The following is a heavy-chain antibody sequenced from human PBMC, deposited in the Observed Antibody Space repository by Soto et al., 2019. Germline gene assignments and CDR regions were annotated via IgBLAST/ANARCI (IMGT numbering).Heavy chain of an antibody. CDR2: IIPSFDAA. CDR1: GGTFSNFG. CDR3: AIDESDDYVWGSYRS. Sequence: QVQLVQSGAEVKKPGSSVKVSCKASGGTFSNFGISWVRQAPGQGLEWMGGIIPSFDAAIYAQKFQGRVIITADGSTRTAYMDLISMRSEDTAVYYCAIDESDDYVWGSYRSWGQGNQVTVSS. J-gene: IGHJ5*02. V-gene: IGHV1-69*01. D-gene: IGHD3-16*02.